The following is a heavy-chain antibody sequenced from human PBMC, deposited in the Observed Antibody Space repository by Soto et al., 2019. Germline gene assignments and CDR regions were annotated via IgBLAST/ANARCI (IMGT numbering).Heavy chain of an antibody. D-gene: IGHD1-26*01. CDR1: GYTFTSYG. V-gene: IGHV1-18*01. CDR2: ISAYNGNT. Sequence: ASVKVSCKASGYTFTSYGISWVRQAPGQGLEWMGWISAYNGNTNYAQKLQGRVTMTTDTSTSTAYMELRSLRSDDTAVYYCARCRGSYYVVDVADWGQGTLVTVSS. J-gene: IGHJ4*02. CDR3: ARCRGSYYVVDVAD.